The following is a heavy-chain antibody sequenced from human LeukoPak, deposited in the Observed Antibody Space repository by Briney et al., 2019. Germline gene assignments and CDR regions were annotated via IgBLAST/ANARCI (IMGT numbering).Heavy chain of an antibody. V-gene: IGHV3-30*18. J-gene: IGHJ4*02. Sequence: GGSLRLSCAASGFTFSDYGIHWVRQAPGKGLEWVAVISYDGSNKYYADSVKGRFTISRDNSKNTLYLQMNSLRAEDTAVYYCAKAGYSNSWPLDYWGQGTLVSVSS. D-gene: IGHD6-13*01. CDR1: GFTFSDYG. CDR3: AKAGYSNSWPLDY. CDR2: ISYDGSNK.